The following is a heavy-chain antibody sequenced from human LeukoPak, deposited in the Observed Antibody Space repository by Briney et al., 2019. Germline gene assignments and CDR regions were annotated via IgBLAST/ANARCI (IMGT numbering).Heavy chain of an antibody. J-gene: IGHJ3*02. Sequence: PSQTLSLTCTVSGGSISSGGYYWSWIRQPPGKGLEWIGYIYHSGSTYYNPSLKSRVTISVDTSTNQFSLKLSSVSATDTAVYYCARVGFAEATFAFDIWGQGTLVTVSS. CDR2: IYHSGST. D-gene: IGHD3-10*01. CDR3: ARVGFAEATFAFDI. V-gene: IGHV4-30-2*05. CDR1: GGSISSGGYY.